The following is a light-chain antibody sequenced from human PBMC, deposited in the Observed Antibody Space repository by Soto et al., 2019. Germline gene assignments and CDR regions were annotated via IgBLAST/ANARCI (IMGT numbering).Light chain of an antibody. Sequence: QSALTQPPSASGSPGQSVTISCTGTSSDVGGYNYVSWYQQHPGKAPKLLIHEVSQRPSGVPDRFSGSKSGNTASLTVSGLQTEDEADYYCSSYAGTNKRYVFGAGTKVTVL. CDR2: EVS. CDR3: SSYAGTNKRYV. V-gene: IGLV2-8*01. CDR1: SSDVGGYNY. J-gene: IGLJ1*01.